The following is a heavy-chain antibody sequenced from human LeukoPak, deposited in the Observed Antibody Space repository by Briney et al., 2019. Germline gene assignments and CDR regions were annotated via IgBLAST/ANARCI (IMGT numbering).Heavy chain of an antibody. Sequence: GGSLRLSCAASGFTFDDYAMHWVRQAPGKGLEWVSGISWNSGSIGYADSLKGRFTISRDNAKNSLYLQMNSLRAEDTAVYYCAREQYTYYYDSSGYSWDYWGQGTLVTVSS. D-gene: IGHD3-22*01. CDR2: ISWNSGSI. CDR3: AREQYTYYYDSSGYSWDY. CDR1: GFTFDDYA. J-gene: IGHJ4*02. V-gene: IGHV3-9*01.